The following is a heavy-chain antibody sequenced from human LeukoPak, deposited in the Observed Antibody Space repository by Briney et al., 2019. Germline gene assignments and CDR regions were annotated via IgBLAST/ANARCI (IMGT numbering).Heavy chain of an antibody. Sequence: SETLSLTCTVSGRSISSSSYYWGWIRQPPGKGLEWFGRIYYSGTTYNNPSLKSRVTISVDTSKNQFSLKLSSVTAADTAVYYCSRQIAVAGTSDAFDIWGQGTMVTVSS. CDR3: SRQIAVAGTSDAFDI. J-gene: IGHJ3*02. CDR1: GRSISSSSYY. CDR2: IYYSGTT. V-gene: IGHV4-39*01. D-gene: IGHD6-19*01.